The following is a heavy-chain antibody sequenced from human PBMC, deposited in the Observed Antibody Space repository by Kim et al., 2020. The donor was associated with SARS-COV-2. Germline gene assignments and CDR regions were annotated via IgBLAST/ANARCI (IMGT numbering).Heavy chain of an antibody. J-gene: IGHJ5*02. V-gene: IGHV4-59*12. CDR1: GGSITSDY. CDR3: ASGSVGIRFDP. Sequence: SETLSLTCTVSGGSITSDYWSWIRQPPGKGLEWIGYIYYTGSANYHPSLKSRVTMSVDTSKNQFTLKVTSVTAADTAVYYCASGSVGIRFDPCGQGTLVT. D-gene: IGHD6-13*01. CDR2: IYYTGSA.